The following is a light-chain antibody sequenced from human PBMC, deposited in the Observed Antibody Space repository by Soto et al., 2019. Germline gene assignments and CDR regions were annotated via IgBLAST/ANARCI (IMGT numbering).Light chain of an antibody. CDR3: SSYTSSSHVV. V-gene: IGLV2-14*01. J-gene: IGLJ2*01. CDR2: EVS. CDR1: SSDVGGYNY. Sequence: QSVLTQPASVSGSPGQSITISCTGTSSDVGGYNYVSWYQQHPGKAPTRMIYEVSNRPSGVSNRFSGSKSGNTASLTIAGLQAEDEADYYCSSYTSSSHVVFGGGTQLTVL.